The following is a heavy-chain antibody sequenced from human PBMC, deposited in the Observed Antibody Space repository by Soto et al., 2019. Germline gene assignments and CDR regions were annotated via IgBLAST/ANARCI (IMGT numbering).Heavy chain of an antibody. Sequence: EVQLVESGGGLVQPGRSLRLSCAASGFTFDDYAMHWVRQAPGKGLEWASGISWNSGSIGYADSVKGRFTISRDNAKNSLYLQMDSLRAEDTALYYCAKAPYSSSSGGWFDPWGQGTLVIVSS. V-gene: IGHV3-9*01. D-gene: IGHD6-6*01. CDR2: ISWNSGSI. CDR1: GFTFDDYA. CDR3: AKAPYSSSSGGWFDP. J-gene: IGHJ5*02.